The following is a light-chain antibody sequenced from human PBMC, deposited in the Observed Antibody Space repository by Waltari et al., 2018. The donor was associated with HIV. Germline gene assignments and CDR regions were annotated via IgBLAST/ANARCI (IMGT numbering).Light chain of an antibody. CDR2: DAC. CDR3: QQRSNLPPVT. Sequence: EVVLTQSPSTLSLSQGERATLSCRASQNIGNYLAWYQQTPGQAPTLRLYDACTMSSGIPAKFSGSGSGTDFTLTISSLEPEDVAVYYCQQRSNLPPVTFGQGTRLEI. J-gene: IGKJ5*01. CDR1: QNIGNY. V-gene: IGKV3-11*01.